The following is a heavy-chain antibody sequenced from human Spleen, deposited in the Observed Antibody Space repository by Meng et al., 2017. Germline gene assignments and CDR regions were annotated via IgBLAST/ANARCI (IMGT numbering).Heavy chain of an antibody. CDR1: GYTFTSYY. J-gene: IGHJ6*02. CDR3: ARDRDLVLLWFGESPHYYDGMDV. D-gene: IGHD3-10*01. CDR2: INPSGGST. Sequence: ASVKVSCKASGYTFTSYYMHWVRQAPGQGREWMGIINPSGGSTSYAQKFQGRVTMTRDTTTSTVYMELSSLRSEDTDVYYCARDRDLVLLWFGESPHYYDGMDVWGQGTTVTVSS. V-gene: IGHV1-46*01.